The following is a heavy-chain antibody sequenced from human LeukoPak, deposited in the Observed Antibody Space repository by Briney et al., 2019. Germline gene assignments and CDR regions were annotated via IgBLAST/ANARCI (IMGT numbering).Heavy chain of an antibody. CDR2: IYYSGST. J-gene: IGHJ5*02. V-gene: IGHV4-61*05. CDR3: ARDAYSYGYKWFDP. Sequence: PSETLTLTCTVSGGSISSSSYYWGWIRQPPGKGLEWIGYIYYSGSTNYNPSLKSRITISVDTSKNQFSLKLSSVTAADAAVYYCARDAYSYGYKWFDPWGQGTLVTVSS. D-gene: IGHD5-18*01. CDR1: GGSISSSSYY.